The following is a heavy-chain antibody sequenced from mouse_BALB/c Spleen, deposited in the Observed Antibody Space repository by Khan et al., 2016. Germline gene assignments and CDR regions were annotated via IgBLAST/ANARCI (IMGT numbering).Heavy chain of an antibody. CDR2: FSNGGSA. CDR1: GFTFSNYA. J-gene: IGHJ1*01. CDR3: VRVNYYDNSYEYFDV. D-gene: IGHD1-1*01. V-gene: IGHV5-6-5*01. Sequence: EVELVESGGGLVKPGGSLKLSCAASGFTFSNYAMSWVRQTSEKRLEGVASFSNGGSAYNPDSVKGRFTTSSDNAMKILSLQMSMWVSEDTAMYYSVRVNYYDNSYEYFDVWGPGTTVTVSA.